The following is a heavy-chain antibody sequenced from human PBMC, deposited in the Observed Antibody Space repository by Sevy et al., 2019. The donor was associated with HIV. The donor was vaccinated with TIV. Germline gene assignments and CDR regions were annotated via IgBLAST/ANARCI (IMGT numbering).Heavy chain of an antibody. Sequence: GGSLRLSCAASGLIFSDYYMGWVRQAPGKGLEWVADISSGNTYTNYADSVKGRFTMSRDNAKKSLYLQMNTLRAEDTAVYYCARLRVIASAPYYFDYWGQGALVTVSS. CDR2: ISSGNTYT. CDR1: GLIFSDYY. J-gene: IGHJ4*02. V-gene: IGHV3-11*06. CDR3: ARLRVIASAPYYFDY. D-gene: IGHD2-21*01.